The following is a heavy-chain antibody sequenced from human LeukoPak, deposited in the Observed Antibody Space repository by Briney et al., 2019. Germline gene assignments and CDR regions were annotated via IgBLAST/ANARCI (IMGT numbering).Heavy chain of an antibody. D-gene: IGHD4-23*01. CDR2: IIPIFGTA. CDR3: ATHKRWHPNVEYFQH. Sequence: SVKVSCKASGGTFSSYAISWVRQAPGQGLEWMGGIIPIFGTANYAQKFQGRVTITADESTSTAYMELSSVRSEDTAVYYCATHKRWHPNVEYFQHWGQGTLVTVSS. CDR1: GGTFSSYA. J-gene: IGHJ1*01. V-gene: IGHV1-69*13.